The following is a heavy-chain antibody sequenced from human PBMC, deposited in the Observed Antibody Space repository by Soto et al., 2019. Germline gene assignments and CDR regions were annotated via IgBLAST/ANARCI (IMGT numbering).Heavy chain of an antibody. CDR1: GFNFPPYD. Sequence: PGGSLRLSSGASGFNFPPYDVSWVRQPPGKGLERVSALRGSGCSTYYAASVKGRFTISRDNSKTTLYLHMNRLRAEDTALYYCAKDRQRVVVIPFLAYYFGNWGQGIGVTIS. CDR2: LRGSGCST. V-gene: IGHV3-23*01. CDR3: AKDRQRVVVIPFLAYYFGN. D-gene: IGHD3-22*01. J-gene: IGHJ4*02.